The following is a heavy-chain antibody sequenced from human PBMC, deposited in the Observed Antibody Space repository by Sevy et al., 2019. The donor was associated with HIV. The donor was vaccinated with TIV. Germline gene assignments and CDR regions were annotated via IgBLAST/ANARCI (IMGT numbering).Heavy chain of an antibody. V-gene: IGHV1-24*01. CDR1: GYTLTELS. CDR3: ATDLWGKYCSGGSCPGY. J-gene: IGHJ4*02. CDR2: FDPEYGET. Sequence: ASVKVSCKVSGYTLTELSMHWVRQAPGKGLEWMGGFDPEYGETIYAQKFQGRVTMTEDTSTDTAYMELSSLRSEDTGVYYCATDLWGKYCSGGSCPGYWGQGTLVTVSS. D-gene: IGHD2-15*01.